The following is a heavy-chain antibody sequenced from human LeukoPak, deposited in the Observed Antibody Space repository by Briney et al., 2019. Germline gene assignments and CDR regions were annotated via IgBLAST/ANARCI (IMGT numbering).Heavy chain of an antibody. V-gene: IGHV3-11*04. J-gene: IGHJ6*03. Sequence: GGSLRLSCAASGFTFSDYYMSWIRQAPGKGLEWVSYISSSGSTIYYADSVKGRFTISRDNAKNSLYLQMNSLRAEDTAVYYCARVDSSSWYYYYYMDVWGKGTTVTVSS. D-gene: IGHD6-13*01. CDR2: ISSSGSTI. CDR1: GFTFSDYY. CDR3: ARVDSSSWYYYYYMDV.